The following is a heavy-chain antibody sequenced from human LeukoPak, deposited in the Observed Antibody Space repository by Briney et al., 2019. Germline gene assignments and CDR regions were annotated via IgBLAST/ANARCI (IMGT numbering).Heavy chain of an antibody. V-gene: IGHV3-30*18. Sequence: PGGSLRLSCAASGFTFSSYGMHWVRQAPGKGLEWVAVISYDGSNKYYADSVKGRFTISRDNSKNTLYLQMNSLRAEDTAVYYCAKVESAGLFDYWGQGTLVTVSS. J-gene: IGHJ4*02. CDR3: AKVESAGLFDY. D-gene: IGHD6-13*01. CDR1: GFTFSSYG. CDR2: ISYDGSNK.